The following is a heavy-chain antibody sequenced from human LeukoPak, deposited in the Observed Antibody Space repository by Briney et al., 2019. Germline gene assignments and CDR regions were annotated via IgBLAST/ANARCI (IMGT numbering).Heavy chain of an antibody. CDR1: GFTFSSYA. Sequence: QRGGSLRLSCAASGFTFSSYAMSWVRQAPGKGLEWVSAIRGSGGITYYADSVKGRFTISRDNSKNTLYLQMNSLRAEDTAVYYCANYYDSSGYYSNQYYFDYWGQGTLVTVSS. J-gene: IGHJ4*02. CDR2: IRGSGGIT. V-gene: IGHV3-23*01. D-gene: IGHD3-22*01. CDR3: ANYYDSSGYYSNQYYFDY.